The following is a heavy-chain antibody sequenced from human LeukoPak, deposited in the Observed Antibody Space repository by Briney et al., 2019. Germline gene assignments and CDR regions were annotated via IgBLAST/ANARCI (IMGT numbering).Heavy chain of an antibody. CDR3: ARQDTAMVFDY. Sequence: SETLSLTCTVSGGSISSSSYYWGWIRQPPGKGLEWIGSIYYSGSTYYNPSLKSRVTISVDTSKNQFSLKLSSVTAADTAVYYCARQDTAMVFDYWGQGTLVTVSS. CDR2: IYYSGST. V-gene: IGHV4-39*01. CDR1: GGSISSSSYY. D-gene: IGHD5-18*01. J-gene: IGHJ4*02.